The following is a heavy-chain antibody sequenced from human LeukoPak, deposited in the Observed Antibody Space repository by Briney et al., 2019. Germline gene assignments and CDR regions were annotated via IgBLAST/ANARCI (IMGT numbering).Heavy chain of an antibody. V-gene: IGHV4-59*01. CDR1: GGSISSYY. J-gene: IGHJ4*02. CDR3: ARGRTFDN. CDR2: IYDRGST. Sequence: SGTLSLTCTVSGGSISSYYCSWIRQPPGKGLEWIGNIYDRGSTKYNPSLKTRVTISVDTSKNQFSMRLSSVTAADTAVYYCARGRTFDNWGQGTLVTVSS.